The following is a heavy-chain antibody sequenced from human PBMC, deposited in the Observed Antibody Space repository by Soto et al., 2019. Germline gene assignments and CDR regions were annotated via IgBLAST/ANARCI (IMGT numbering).Heavy chain of an antibody. CDR3: AKDPNYDFWSGYSYFDY. J-gene: IGHJ4*02. CDR2: ISGSGGST. CDR1: GFTFSSYA. D-gene: IGHD3-3*01. V-gene: IGHV3-23*01. Sequence: SLRLSCAASGFTFSSYAMSWVRQAPGKGLEWVSAISGSGGSTYYADSVKGRFTISRDNSKNTLYLQMNSLRAEDTAVYYCAKDPNYDFWSGYSYFDYWGQGTLVTVSS.